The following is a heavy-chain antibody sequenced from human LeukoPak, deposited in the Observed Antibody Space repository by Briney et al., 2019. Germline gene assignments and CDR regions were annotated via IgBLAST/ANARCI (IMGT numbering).Heavy chain of an antibody. D-gene: IGHD5-12*01. CDR2: IYHSGST. CDR3: ARVYSGYDYGLQYFDL. J-gene: IGHJ2*01. CDR1: GGSISSSNW. V-gene: IGHV4-4*02. Sequence: PSGTLSLTCAVSGGSISSSNWWSWVRQPPGKGLEWIGEIYHSGSTNYNPSLKSRVTISVDKSKNQFSLKLSSVTAADTAVYYCARVYSGYDYGLQYFDLWGRGTLVTVSS.